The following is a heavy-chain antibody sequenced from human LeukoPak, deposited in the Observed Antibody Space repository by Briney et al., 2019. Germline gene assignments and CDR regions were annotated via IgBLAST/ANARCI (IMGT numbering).Heavy chain of an antibody. CDR1: GGSIGSYY. V-gene: IGHV4-59*01. J-gene: IGHJ3*02. CDR2: IYYGGST. CDR3: ARAVYCGGDCYSGAFDI. D-gene: IGHD2-21*02. Sequence: SETLSLTCTVSGGSIGSYYWSWIRQPPGKGLEWIGYIYYGGSTNYNPSLKSRVTISVDTSKNQFSLKLSSVTAADTAVYYCARAVYCGGDCYSGAFDIWGQGTMVTVSS.